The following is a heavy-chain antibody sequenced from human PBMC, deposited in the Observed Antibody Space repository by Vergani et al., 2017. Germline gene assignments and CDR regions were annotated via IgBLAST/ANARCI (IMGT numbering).Heavy chain of an antibody. Sequence: QVQLVQSGAEVKKPGSSVKVSCKASGGTFSSYAISWVRQAPGQGLEWMGGIIPIFGTANYAQKFQGRVTITAEESTSTAYMEMSSLIAEDTAVYYCARVRCWARYYVSSGYRAFDIWGQGTMVTVSS. CDR3: ARVRCWARYYVSSGYRAFDI. V-gene: IGHV1-69*01. CDR2: IIPIFGTA. J-gene: IGHJ3*02. D-gene: IGHD3-22*01. CDR1: GGTFSSYA.